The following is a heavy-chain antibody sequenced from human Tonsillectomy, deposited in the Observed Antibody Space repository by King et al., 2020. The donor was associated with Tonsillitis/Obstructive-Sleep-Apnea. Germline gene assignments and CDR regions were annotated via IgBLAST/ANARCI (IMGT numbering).Heavy chain of an antibody. CDR1: WFSLSTSGVG. CDR2: IYLDDDK. D-gene: IGHD5-12*01. J-gene: IGHJ4*02. Sequence: TLKESGPTLVKPTQTLTLTCNFSWFSLSTSGVGLGWIRQPPGKALECLALIYLDDDKRHSPSLKSRLTTTKDTSNNPVVLTMTNMDPVDTATYYCAHRVGYETPFDYWAQGTLVTVSS. CDR3: AHRVGYETPFDY. V-gene: IGHV2-5*02.